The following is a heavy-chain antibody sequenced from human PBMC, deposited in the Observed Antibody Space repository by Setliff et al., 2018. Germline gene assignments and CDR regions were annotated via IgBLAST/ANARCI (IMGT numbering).Heavy chain of an antibody. J-gene: IGHJ5*02. D-gene: IGHD6-13*01. V-gene: IGHV3-7*01. Sequence: LRLSCEASGFTFSNYWMSWVRQTAGKGLEWVAYIKQDGSEKYYVDSVKGRFTISRDNAQNSLYLQMNSLRAEDTAVYYCALEEYTSRWTKRFDPWGQGTLVTVSS. CDR3: ALEEYTSRWTKRFDP. CDR1: GFTFSNYW. CDR2: IKQDGSEK.